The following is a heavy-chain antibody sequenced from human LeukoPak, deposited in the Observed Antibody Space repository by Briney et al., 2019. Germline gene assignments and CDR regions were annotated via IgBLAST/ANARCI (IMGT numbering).Heavy chain of an antibody. D-gene: IGHD2-2*01. Sequence: GGSLRLSCAASGFTFSSYGMYWVRQAPGKGLEWEAFIRYDGSEKYYADSVKGRFTISRDNSKNTLYLQMNSLRAEDTAVYYCAKGNSTSNYYFDYWGQGTLVTVSS. CDR2: IRYDGSEK. CDR1: GFTFSSYG. V-gene: IGHV3-30*02. CDR3: AKGNSTSNYYFDY. J-gene: IGHJ4*02.